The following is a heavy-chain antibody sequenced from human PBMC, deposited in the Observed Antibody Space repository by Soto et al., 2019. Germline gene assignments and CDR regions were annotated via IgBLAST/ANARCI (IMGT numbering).Heavy chain of an antibody. CDR2: INPNSGGT. D-gene: IGHD2-15*01. V-gene: IGHV1-2*04. CDR3: ARGRYCSGGSCEGLGY. J-gene: IGHJ4*02. CDR1: GYTFTGYY. Sequence: QVQLVQSGAEVKKPGASVKVSCKASGYTFTGYYMHWVRQAPGQGLEWMGWINPNSGGTNYEQKFQGWVTMTRDTSISTAYMELSRLSSDDTAVYYCARGRYCSGGSCEGLGYWGQGTLVTVSS.